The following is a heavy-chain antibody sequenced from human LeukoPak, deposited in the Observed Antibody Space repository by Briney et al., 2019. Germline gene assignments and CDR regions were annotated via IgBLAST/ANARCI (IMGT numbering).Heavy chain of an antibody. D-gene: IGHD6-19*01. Sequence: GGSLRLSCAASGFTFSSYSMNWVRQAPGKGLEWVSSISSSSSYIYYADSVKGRFTISRDNAKNSLYLQMNSLRAEDTAVYYCARHWTVAGNWGIDYWGQGTLVTVSS. CDR3: ARHWTVAGNWGIDY. CDR2: ISSSSSYI. CDR1: GFTFSSYS. J-gene: IGHJ4*02. V-gene: IGHV3-21*01.